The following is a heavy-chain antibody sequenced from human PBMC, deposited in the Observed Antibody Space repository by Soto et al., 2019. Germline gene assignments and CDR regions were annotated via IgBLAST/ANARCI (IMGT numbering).Heavy chain of an antibody. D-gene: IGHD3-9*01. Sequence: PSETLSLTCTVSGGSVSSTNNYWGWIRQPPGKGLEWIGNIYYSGIIYYNPSLKSRVTISVDTSKNHFSLKLTSVSAADTAVYYCARRGYDILTGYTQFDPWRQGTLVTVSS. CDR1: GGSVSSTNNY. CDR3: ARRGYDILTGYTQFDP. J-gene: IGHJ5*02. V-gene: IGHV4-39*02. CDR2: IYYSGII.